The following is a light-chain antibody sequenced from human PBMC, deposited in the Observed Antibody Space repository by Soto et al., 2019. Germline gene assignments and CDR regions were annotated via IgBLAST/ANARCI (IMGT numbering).Light chain of an antibody. CDR3: CSYAGXYXHV. J-gene: IGLJ1*01. V-gene: IGLV2-11*01. CDR2: DVT. CDR1: SSDVGGYNF. Sequence: QSALTQPRSVSGSPGQSVTISCTGTSSDVGGYNFVSWYQQYPGKAPKLIIYDVTKGPSGVPDRFSGSKSGNTASLTISGXQTDDEADYYCCSYAGXYXHVFGTGTK.